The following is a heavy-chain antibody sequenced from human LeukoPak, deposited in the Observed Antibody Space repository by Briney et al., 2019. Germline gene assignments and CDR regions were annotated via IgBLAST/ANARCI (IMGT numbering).Heavy chain of an antibody. J-gene: IGHJ5*02. CDR2: IYYSGST. CDR1: GGSISSGSYY. Sequence: SETLSLTCTVSGGSISSGSYYWSWIRQPPGKGLEWIGYIYYSGSTNYKPSLKSRVTISVDTSKNQFSLKLSSVTAADTAVYYCARGGYYGSGNDFRFDPWGQGTLVTVSS. CDR3: ARGGYYGSGNDFRFDP. D-gene: IGHD3-10*01. V-gene: IGHV4-61*01.